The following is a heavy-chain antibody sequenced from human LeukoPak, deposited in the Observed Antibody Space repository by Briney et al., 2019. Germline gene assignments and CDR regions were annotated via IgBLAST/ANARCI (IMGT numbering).Heavy chain of an antibody. V-gene: IGHV4-59*08. CDR1: GGSFSGYY. CDR2: ISYIGST. D-gene: IGHD6-19*01. Sequence: SETLSLTCAVYGGSFSGYYWSWMRQPPGKGLEWIGYISYIGSTNYNPSLKSRVTISVDPSNNQFSLKLSSVTAADTAVYYCARLHLVSSGWYPMADSWGQGTLVTVSS. J-gene: IGHJ4*02. CDR3: ARLHLVSSGWYPMADS.